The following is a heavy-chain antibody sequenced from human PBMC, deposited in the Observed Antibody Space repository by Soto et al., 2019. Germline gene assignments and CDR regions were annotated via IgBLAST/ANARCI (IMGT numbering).Heavy chain of an antibody. V-gene: IGHV3-15*01. J-gene: IGHJ4*02. CDR3: RTQWLD. CDR1: GFTFSSCS. Sequence: EVQLVESGGGLVQPGGSLRLSCAASGFTFSSCSMNWVRQAPGKGLEWVGLIKKKSDGGTTDYAAPVKGRFTISRDDSKNTVYLQMSSLKTEDTAVYYCRTQWLDWGQGTLVTVSS. CDR2: IKKKSDGGTT. D-gene: IGHD6-19*01.